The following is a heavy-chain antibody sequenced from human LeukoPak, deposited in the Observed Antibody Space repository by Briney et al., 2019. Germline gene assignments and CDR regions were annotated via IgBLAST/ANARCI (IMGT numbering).Heavy chain of an antibody. V-gene: IGHV2-5*02. J-gene: IGHJ4*02. CDR2: IYWDDDK. CDR1: EFSLSTSGVG. D-gene: IGHD5-18*01. Sequence: SGPTLVKPTQTLTLTCTFSEFSLSTSGVGVGWIRQPPGKALEWLALIYWDDDKRYSPSLKSRLTITKDTSKNQVVLTMTNMDPVDTATYYCAHKGGYSYGSGGYYFDYWGQGTLVTVSS. CDR3: AHKGGYSYGSGGYYFDY.